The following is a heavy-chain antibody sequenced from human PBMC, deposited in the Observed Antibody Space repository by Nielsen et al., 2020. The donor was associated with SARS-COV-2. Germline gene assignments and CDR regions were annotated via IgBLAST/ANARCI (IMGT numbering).Heavy chain of an antibody. V-gene: IGHV4-34*01. CDR3: ARGGIAVAGTPITIDY. CDR2: INHSGST. Sequence: SETLSLTCAVYGGSFSGYYWSWIRQPPGKGLEWIGEINHSGSTNYNPSLKSRVTISVDTSKYQFSLKLSSVTAADTAVYYCARGGIAVAGTPITIDYWGQGTLVTVSS. D-gene: IGHD6-19*01. CDR1: GGSFSGYY. J-gene: IGHJ4*02.